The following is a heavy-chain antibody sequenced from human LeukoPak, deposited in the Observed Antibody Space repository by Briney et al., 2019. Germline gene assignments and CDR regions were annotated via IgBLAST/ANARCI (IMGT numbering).Heavy chain of an antibody. V-gene: IGHV3-30-3*01. CDR3: ARVALAAAGYDF. CDR1: GFTFSSYT. J-gene: IGHJ4*02. CDR2: ISSDGSIT. D-gene: IGHD6-13*01. Sequence: GGSLRLSCAASGFTFSSYTMHWARQAPGKGLEWVALISSDGSITYYADAVKGRFTISRDNSKNTLYLQMNSLRPEDTAVYYCARVALAAAGYDFWGQGTLVTVSS.